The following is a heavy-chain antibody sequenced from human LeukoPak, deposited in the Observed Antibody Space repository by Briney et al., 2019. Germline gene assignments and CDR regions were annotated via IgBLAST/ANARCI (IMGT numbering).Heavy chain of an antibody. CDR3: ARPTGIFYYGMDV. CDR2: ISYDGTTQ. CDR1: GFTFSGFP. Sequence: GGSLRLSCAASGFTFSGFPMHWVRQAPGKGPEWVAVISYDGTTQYYADSVKGRFTISRDNAKNSLYLQMNRLRAEDTAVYYCARPTGIFYYGMDVWGQGTTVTVSS. J-gene: IGHJ6*02. V-gene: IGHV3-30*03. D-gene: IGHD4-17*01.